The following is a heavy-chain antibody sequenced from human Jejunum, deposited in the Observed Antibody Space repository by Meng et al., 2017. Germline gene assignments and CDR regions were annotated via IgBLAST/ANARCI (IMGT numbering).Heavy chain of an antibody. D-gene: IGHD2-21*01. CDR1: GFTFSYHA. CDR2: ISDDGTKT. V-gene: IGHV3-30*04. J-gene: IGHJ4*02. Sequence: GESLKISCAASGFTFSYHAMHWVRQAPGKGLEWVAVISDDGTKTQYAAALKGRLTLSRDNSKNVLYLQLNSLTSDDMALYYCARAYGGGECFLIDHWGRGTLVTVSS. CDR3: ARAYGGGECFLIDH.